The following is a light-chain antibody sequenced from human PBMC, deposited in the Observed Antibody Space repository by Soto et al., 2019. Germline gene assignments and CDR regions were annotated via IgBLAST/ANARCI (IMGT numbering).Light chain of an antibody. CDR1: SGDVGTYNL. CDR3: CSYAGRSNVV. CDR2: VVN. Sequence: QSALTQPASVSGSPGQSITISCTGTSGDVGTYNLVSWYQQHPGRAPKLIIFVVNKRPSGVSNRLSGSKSGNTASLAISGLQADDEADYHCCSYAGRSNVVCGGGTKLTVL. V-gene: IGLV2-23*02. J-gene: IGLJ2*01.